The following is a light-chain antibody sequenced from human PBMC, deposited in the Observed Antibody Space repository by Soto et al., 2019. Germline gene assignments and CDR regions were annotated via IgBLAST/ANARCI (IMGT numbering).Light chain of an antibody. CDR2: DAS. V-gene: IGKV1-5*01. CDR1: QSISHW. Sequence: IEMTHSPSPLSASVGDSAVITCGSSQSISHWLAWFQQKPGKAPELLIYDASFLESGVPSRFSGSGSGTEFPLTISSLQPDDFATYHCQQYSRDPWTFGQGTEVHI. J-gene: IGKJ1*01. CDR3: QQYSRDPWT.